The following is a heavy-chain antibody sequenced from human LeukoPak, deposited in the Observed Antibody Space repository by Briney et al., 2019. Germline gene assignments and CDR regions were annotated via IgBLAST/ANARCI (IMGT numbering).Heavy chain of an antibody. Sequence: GASVKVSCKASGYTFTSYYMHWVRQAPGQGLEWMGIINPSGGSTSYAQKFQGRVTMTRDMSTSTVYMELSSLRSEDTAVYYCARDLLTMTVVVTTHDAFDIWGQGTMVTVSS. CDR2: INPSGGST. V-gene: IGHV1-46*01. CDR3: ARDLLTMTVVVTTHDAFDI. J-gene: IGHJ3*02. CDR1: GYTFTSYY. D-gene: IGHD3-22*01.